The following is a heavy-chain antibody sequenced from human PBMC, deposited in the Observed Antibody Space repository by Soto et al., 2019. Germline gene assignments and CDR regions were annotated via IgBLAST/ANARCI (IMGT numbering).Heavy chain of an antibody. CDR2: VSFDGSNK. CDR1: GFTFSTHA. V-gene: IGHV3-30-3*01. Sequence: GGSLRLSCSASGFTFSTHAMHWVRQAPGKGLECVAIVSFDGSNKYYADSVKGRFTISRDNSKNTLYLQMSGLTPEDTAVYYCARDQTGITTTGGGRIDHWGQGTLVTVSS. D-gene: IGHD1-20*01. CDR3: ARDQTGITTTGGGRIDH. J-gene: IGHJ4*02.